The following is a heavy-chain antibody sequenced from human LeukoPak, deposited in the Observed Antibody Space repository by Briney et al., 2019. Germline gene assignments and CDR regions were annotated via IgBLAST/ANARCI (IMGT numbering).Heavy chain of an antibody. J-gene: IGHJ3*02. CDR1: GGSINSDY. Sequence: SETLSLTCTVSGGSINSDYWSWIRQPPGKGLEWIGYMYYTGRTNYNPSLKSRVIMSVDTSKKKFSLRLSSVTAADTAVYYCARRGYHFDSGGGSNTFNIWGQGTMVTVSS. CDR2: MYYTGRT. D-gene: IGHD3-22*01. V-gene: IGHV4-59*08. CDR3: ARRGYHFDSGGGSNTFNI.